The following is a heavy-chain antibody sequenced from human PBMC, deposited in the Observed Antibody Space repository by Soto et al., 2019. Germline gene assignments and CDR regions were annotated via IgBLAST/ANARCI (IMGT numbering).Heavy chain of an antibody. CDR3: ARDSEDGDYQEGSLDY. Sequence: QVQLVQSGAEEKKPGASVKVSCKASGYTFTSYAMHWVRQAPGQRLEWMGWINAGNGNTKYSQKFQGRVTITRDTPASTAYMELSILRSEDTAVYYCARDSEDGDYQEGSLDYWGQGTLVTVSS. V-gene: IGHV1-3*05. CDR2: INAGNGNT. D-gene: IGHD4-17*01. CDR1: GYTFTSYA. J-gene: IGHJ4*02.